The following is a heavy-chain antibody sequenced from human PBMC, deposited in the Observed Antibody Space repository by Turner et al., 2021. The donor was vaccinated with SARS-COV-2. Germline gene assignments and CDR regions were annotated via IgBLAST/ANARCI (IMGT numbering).Heavy chain of an antibody. J-gene: IGHJ4*02. D-gene: IGHD5-18*01. CDR3: ARTFTAMVRVDY. CDR2: MNPNSGNT. V-gene: IGHV1-8*01. CDR1: GYTFSSYD. Sequence: QVQLVQSGAEVKKPGASVKVSCKASGYTFSSYDINWVRQATGQGLEWMGWMNPNSGNTGYVQKFQGRVTMTRNTAISTAYMELSSLRSEDTAVYYCARTFTAMVRVDYWGQGTLVTVSS.